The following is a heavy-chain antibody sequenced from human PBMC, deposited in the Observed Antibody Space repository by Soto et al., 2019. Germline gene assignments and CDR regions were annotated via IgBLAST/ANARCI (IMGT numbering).Heavy chain of an antibody. V-gene: IGHV3-33*08. D-gene: IGHD6-25*01. CDR2: ISNDGSHT. Sequence: GGSRRPSCAASGFTFSSYSVNWFRQAPGQGLEWVAFISNDGSHTHYAASVKGRFIISRDNSANTLYLQMNSLRAEDTAVYFCARDPGGSGYAFDMWGQGTMVTVSS. J-gene: IGHJ3*02. CDR3: ARDPGGSGYAFDM. CDR1: GFTFSSYS.